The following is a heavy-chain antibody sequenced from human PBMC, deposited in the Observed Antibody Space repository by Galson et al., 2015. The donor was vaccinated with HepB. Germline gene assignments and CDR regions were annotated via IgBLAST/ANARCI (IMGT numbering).Heavy chain of an antibody. CDR3: ARGHHPPNILWFGELLPSRAFDI. J-gene: IGHJ3*02. CDR2: INHSGST. V-gene: IGHV4-34*01. D-gene: IGHD3-10*01. CDR1: GGSFSGYY. Sequence: SEPLSLTCAVHGGSFSGYYWSWIRHPPGKGLEWIGEINHSGSTNYNPSLKSRVTISVDTSKNQFSLKLSSVTAADTAVYYCARGHHPPNILWFGELLPSRAFDIWGQGTMVTVSS.